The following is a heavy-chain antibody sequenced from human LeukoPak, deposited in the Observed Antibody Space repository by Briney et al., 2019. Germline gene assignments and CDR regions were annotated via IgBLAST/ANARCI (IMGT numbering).Heavy chain of an antibody. CDR2: IIPIFGTA. D-gene: IGHD2-15*01. CDR1: GGTFSSYA. Sequence: SVEVSCKASGGTFSSYAISWVRQAPGQGLEWMGGIIPIFGTANYAQKFQGRVTITADESTSTAYMELSSLRSEDTAVYYCASGCSGGSCYPYYYYYYGMDVWGQGTTVTVSS. CDR3: ASGCSGGSCYPYYYYYYGMDV. J-gene: IGHJ6*02. V-gene: IGHV1-69*13.